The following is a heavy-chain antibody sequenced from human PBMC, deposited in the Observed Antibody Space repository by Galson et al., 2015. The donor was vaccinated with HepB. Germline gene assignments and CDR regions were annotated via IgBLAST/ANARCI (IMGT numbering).Heavy chain of an antibody. J-gene: IGHJ5*02. V-gene: IGHV1-18*01. CDR2: ISAYNGNT. CDR1: GYTFTSYG. Sequence: SVKVSCKASGYTFTSYGISWVRQAPGQGLEWMGWISAYNGNTNYAQKLQGRVTMTTDTSTSTAYMELSSLRSEDTAVYYCARAGGGNFEGRENNWFDPWGQGTLVTVSS. CDR3: ARAGGGNFEGRENNWFDP. D-gene: IGHD4-23*01.